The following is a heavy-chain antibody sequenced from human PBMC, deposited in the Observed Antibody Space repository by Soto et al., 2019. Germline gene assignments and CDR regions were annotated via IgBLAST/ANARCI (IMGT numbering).Heavy chain of an antibody. Sequence: GASVKVSCKASGGTFSSYAISWVRQAPGQGLEWMGGIIPIFGTANYAQKFQGRVTITADESTSTAYMGLSSLRSEDTAVYYCARGGDSKAFDYWGQGTLVTVSS. CDR1: GGTFSSYA. V-gene: IGHV1-69*13. CDR2: IIPIFGTA. D-gene: IGHD3-22*01. J-gene: IGHJ4*02. CDR3: ARGGDSKAFDY.